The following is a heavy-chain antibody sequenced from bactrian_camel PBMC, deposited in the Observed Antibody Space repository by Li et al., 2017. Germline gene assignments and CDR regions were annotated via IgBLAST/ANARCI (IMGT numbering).Heavy chain of an antibody. CDR1: GFTFTNYY. V-gene: IGHV3-2*01. CDR2: IDTRGGT. CDR3: ATDRRPYSGGYVALGN. J-gene: IGHJ4*01. D-gene: IGHD2*01. Sequence: HVQLVESGGGLVQPGGSLRLSCAVNGFTFTNYYMSWVRQAPGKGLEWVSSIDTRGGTYYAESVKGRFTISKDNSKNTLFLLMNSLKPEDTGVYYCATDRRPYSGGYVALGNWGQGTQVTVS.